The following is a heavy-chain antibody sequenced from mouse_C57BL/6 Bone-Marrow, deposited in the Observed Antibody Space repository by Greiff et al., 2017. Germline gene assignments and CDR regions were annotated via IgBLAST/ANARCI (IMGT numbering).Heavy chain of an antibody. J-gene: IGHJ4*01. CDR3: ARENLRDY. CDR1: GYTFTSYW. CDR2: IDPSDSYT. V-gene: IGHV1-69*01. Sequence: VQLQQPGAELVMPGASVKLSCKASGYTFTSYWMHWVKQRPGQGLEWIGEIDPSDSYTNYNQKFKGKSTLTVDKSSSTAYMQLSSLTSEDSAVYYCARENLRDYWGQGTSVTVSS.